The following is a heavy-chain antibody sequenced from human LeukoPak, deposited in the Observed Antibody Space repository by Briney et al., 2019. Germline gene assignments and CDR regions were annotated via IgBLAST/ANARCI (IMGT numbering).Heavy chain of an antibody. J-gene: IGHJ4*02. CDR1: GLTVSSYG. V-gene: IGHV3-23*01. CDR2: ISGSGGST. Sequence: GGSLRLSCGASGLTVSSYGMSWVRQAPGKGLEWVSAISGSGGSTYYADSVKGRFTISRDNSKNTLYLQMNSLRAEDTAVYYCAKGDSRPVVTFNYWGQGTLVTVSS. D-gene: IGHD4-23*01. CDR3: AKGDSRPVVTFNY.